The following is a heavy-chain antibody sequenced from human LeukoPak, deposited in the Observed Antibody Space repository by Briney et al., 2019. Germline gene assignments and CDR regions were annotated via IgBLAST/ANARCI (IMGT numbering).Heavy chain of an antibody. D-gene: IGHD3-22*01. Sequence: GGSLRLSCAASGFTFSGSAIHWVRQAPGKGLEWVSLIYNDGRTYYADSVKGRCTISRDNLKNVLYLQMNSLKVEDTALYYCARGLFLSGYLDAFDIWGQGTVVTVSS. CDR3: ARGLFLSGYLDAFDI. J-gene: IGHJ3*02. CDR2: IYNDGRT. CDR1: GFTFSGSA. V-gene: IGHV3-53*01.